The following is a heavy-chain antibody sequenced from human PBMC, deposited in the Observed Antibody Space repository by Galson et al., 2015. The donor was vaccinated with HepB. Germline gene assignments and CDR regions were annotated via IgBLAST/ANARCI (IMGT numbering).Heavy chain of an antibody. D-gene: IGHD3-10*01. J-gene: IGHJ4*02. CDR1: GGSFSGYY. CDR2: INHSGST. Sequence: CAVYGGSFSGYYWSWIRQPPGKGLEWIGEINHSGSTNYNPSLKSRVTISVDTSKNQFSLKLSSVTAADTAVYYCASGSAFFRRSPFDYWGQGTLVTVSS. V-gene: IGHV4-34*01. CDR3: ASGSAFFRRSPFDY.